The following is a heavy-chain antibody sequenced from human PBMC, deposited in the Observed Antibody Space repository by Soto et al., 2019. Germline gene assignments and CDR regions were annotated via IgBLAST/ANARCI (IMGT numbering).Heavy chain of an antibody. CDR3: AKEDYGDYSVYYYGMDV. V-gene: IGHV3-23*01. D-gene: IGHD4-17*01. CDR2: ISGSGGST. J-gene: IGHJ6*02. CDR1: GFTFSSYA. Sequence: ESGGGLVQPGGSLRLSCAASGFTFSSYAMSWVRQAPGKGLEWVSAISGSGGSTYYADSVKGRFTISRDNSKNTLYLQMNSLRAEDTAVYYCAKEDYGDYSVYYYGMDVWGQGTTVTVSS.